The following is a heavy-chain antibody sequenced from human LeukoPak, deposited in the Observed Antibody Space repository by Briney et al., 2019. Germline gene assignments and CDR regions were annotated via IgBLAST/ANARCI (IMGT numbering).Heavy chain of an antibody. V-gene: IGHV4-39*01. CDR3: ARHVATVTTWDLYYFDY. CDR1: GGSISSSSYY. D-gene: IGHD4-17*01. Sequence: SETLSLTCTVPGGSISSSSYYWGWIRQPPGKGLEWIGSIYYSGSIYYNPSLKGRVTISVDTSKNQFSMKLSSVTAADTAVYYCARHVATVTTWDLYYFDYWGQGTLVTVSS. CDR2: IYYSGSI. J-gene: IGHJ4*02.